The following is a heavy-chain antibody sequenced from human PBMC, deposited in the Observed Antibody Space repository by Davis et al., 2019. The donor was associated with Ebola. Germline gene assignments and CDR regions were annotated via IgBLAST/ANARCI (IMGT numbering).Heavy chain of an antibody. Sequence: PGGSLRLSCAASGFTFSSYSMNWVRQAPGKGLEWVSYISSSSSTIYYADSVKGRFTISRDNAKNSLYLQMNSLRAEDTAVYYCAKDRLRYSYAFDYWGQGTLVTVSS. J-gene: IGHJ4*02. V-gene: IGHV3-48*01. CDR2: ISSSSSTI. D-gene: IGHD5-18*01. CDR1: GFTFSSYS. CDR3: AKDRLRYSYAFDY.